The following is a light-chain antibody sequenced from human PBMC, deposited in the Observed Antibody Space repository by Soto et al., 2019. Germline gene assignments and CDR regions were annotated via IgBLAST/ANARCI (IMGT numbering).Light chain of an antibody. V-gene: IGLV2-14*01. CDR1: SSNVGCYKY. J-gene: IGLJ1*01. CDR3: SSYTSSSTLDV. Sequence: QSALTQPASLSPSPGQSITISCTGTSSNVGCYKYVSWYQQHPRRAPKLMIYEVSNRPSGVSNRFSGSKSGNTASLTISGLQAEDEADYYCSSYTSSSTLDVFGTGTKVTVL. CDR2: EVS.